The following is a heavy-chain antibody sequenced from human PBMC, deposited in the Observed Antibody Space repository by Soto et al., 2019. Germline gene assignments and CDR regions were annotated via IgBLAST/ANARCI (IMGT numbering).Heavy chain of an antibody. CDR3: SKDITVIESGAFDI. D-gene: IGHD3-22*01. J-gene: IGHJ3*02. Sequence: QVQLVESGGGVVQPGRSLRLSCAASGFTFSSYGMHWVRQAPGKGLEWVAVISYDGSNKYYADSVKGRFTISRDNSKNSLYLQMNSLRAEDTAVYYCSKDITVIESGAFDIWGQGTMVTVSS. CDR1: GFTFSSYG. CDR2: ISYDGSNK. V-gene: IGHV3-30*18.